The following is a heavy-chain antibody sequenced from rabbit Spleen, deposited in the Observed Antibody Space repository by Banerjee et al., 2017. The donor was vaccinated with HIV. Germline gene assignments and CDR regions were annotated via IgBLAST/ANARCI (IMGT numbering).Heavy chain of an antibody. D-gene: IGHD1-1*01. CDR3: ARDTSSSFSSYGMDL. CDR2: IEGGSSSFT. J-gene: IGHJ6*01. CDR1: GVSFSGSSY. V-gene: IGHV1S45*01. Sequence: QEQLVESGGGLVKPEGSLTLTCIASGVSFSGSSYMCWVRQAPGKGLEWIACIEGGSSSFTYFASWAKGRFTISKTSSTTVTLQMTSLTAADTATYFCARDTSSSFSSYGMDLWGQGTLVTVS.